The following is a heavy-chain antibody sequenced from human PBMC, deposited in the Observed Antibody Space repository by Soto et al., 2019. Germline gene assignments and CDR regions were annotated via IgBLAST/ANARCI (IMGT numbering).Heavy chain of an antibody. CDR2: IIPMFGTT. CDR3: VRGVVVVPASQLGWFDP. CDR1: GGTFSSYA. J-gene: IGHJ5*02. V-gene: IGHV1-69*01. D-gene: IGHD2-15*01. Sequence: QVQLVQSGAEVKKPGSSVKVSCKASGGTFSSYAISWMRQAPGQGLEWMGGIIPMFGTTKYAQKFQGRVTITADESTSTAYMELGSPRSEDTTIYYCVRGVVVVPASQLGWFDPWGQGTLVTVSS.